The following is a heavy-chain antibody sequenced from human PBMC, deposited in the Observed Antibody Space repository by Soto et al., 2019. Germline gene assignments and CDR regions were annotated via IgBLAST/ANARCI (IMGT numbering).Heavy chain of an antibody. D-gene: IGHD2-21*02. V-gene: IGHV3-23*01. CDR2: ISGSGGST. CDR1: GFTFSSYA. Sequence: GGSLRLSCAASGFTFSSYAMSWVRQAPGKGLEWVSAISGSGGSTYYADSVKGRFTISRDNSKNTLYLQMNSLRAEDTAVYYCAKDRSIVVVTAIAYYYYGMDVWGQGTTVTVSS. J-gene: IGHJ6*02. CDR3: AKDRSIVVVTAIAYYYYGMDV.